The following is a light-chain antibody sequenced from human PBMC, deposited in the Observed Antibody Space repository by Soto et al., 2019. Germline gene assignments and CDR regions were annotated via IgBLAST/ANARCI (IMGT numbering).Light chain of an antibody. V-gene: IGLV2-14*01. Sequence: QSALTQPASVSGSPGQSITISCTGTSSDVGGYNYVSWYQQHPPKAPKLMIYEVINRPSGVSNRFSGSKSGNTASLTISGLQAEDEADYDCSSYTSSDTLVFGGGTKVTVL. CDR2: EVI. J-gene: IGLJ3*02. CDR3: SSYTSSDTLV. CDR1: SSDVGGYNY.